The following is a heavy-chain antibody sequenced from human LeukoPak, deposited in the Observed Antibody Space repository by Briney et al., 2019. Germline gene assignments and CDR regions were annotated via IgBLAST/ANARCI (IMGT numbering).Heavy chain of an antibody. CDR1: GDSMNGYY. J-gene: IGHJ4*02. V-gene: IGHV4-59*08. Sequence: SETLSLTCIVSGDSMNGYYWSWMRQSPGKGLEWLGHIYYRGSTYYNPPLKSRVTLSIDTSENQFSLKLTSVTAADTAVYFCVRHPWRLGSRDYNFDYWGQGILVTVSS. D-gene: IGHD3-16*01. CDR3: VRHPWRLGSRDYNFDY. CDR2: IYYRGST.